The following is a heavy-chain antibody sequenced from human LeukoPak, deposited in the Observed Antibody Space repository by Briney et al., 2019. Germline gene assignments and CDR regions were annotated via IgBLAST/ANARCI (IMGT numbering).Heavy chain of an antibody. CDR3: AREDSYYYGSGSYPFDY. V-gene: IGHV3-21*01. D-gene: IGHD3-10*01. CDR1: GFTFSSYS. CDR2: ISSSSSYI. Sequence: GGSLILSCAASGFTFSSYSMNWVRQAPGKGLEWVSSISSSSSYIYYADSVKGRFTISRDNAKNPLYLQMNSLRAEDTAVYYCAREDSYYYGSGSYPFDYWGQGTLVTVSS. J-gene: IGHJ4*02.